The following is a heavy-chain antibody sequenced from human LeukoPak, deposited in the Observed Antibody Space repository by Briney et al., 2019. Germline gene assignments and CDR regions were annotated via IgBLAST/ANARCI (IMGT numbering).Heavy chain of an antibody. CDR2: INHSGST. Sequence: SETLSLTCAVYGGSFSGYYWSWLRQPPGQGLEWIGEINHSGSTNYNPSLTSRVTISVDTSKNQFSLKLRSVTAADTAVYYCARGRGYNSFDYWGQGTLVTVSS. CDR1: GGSFSGYY. CDR3: ARGRGYNSFDY. J-gene: IGHJ4*02. D-gene: IGHD5-24*01. V-gene: IGHV4-34*01.